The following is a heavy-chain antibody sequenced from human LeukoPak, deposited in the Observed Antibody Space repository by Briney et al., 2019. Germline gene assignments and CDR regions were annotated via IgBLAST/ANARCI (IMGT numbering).Heavy chain of an antibody. Sequence: SETLSLTCTVSGGSISSYYWSWIRQPPGKGLEWIGYIYYSVSTNYNPSLKSRVTISVDTSKNQFSLKLSSVTAADTAVYYCARVLVRGVISYYYYMDVWGKGTTVTVSS. D-gene: IGHD3-10*01. CDR2: IYYSVST. CDR3: ARVLVRGVISYYYYMDV. J-gene: IGHJ6*03. CDR1: GGSISSYY. V-gene: IGHV4-59*01.